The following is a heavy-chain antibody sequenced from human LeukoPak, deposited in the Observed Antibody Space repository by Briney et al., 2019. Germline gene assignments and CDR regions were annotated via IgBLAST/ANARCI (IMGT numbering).Heavy chain of an antibody. V-gene: IGHV4-31*03. J-gene: IGHJ6*02. CDR3: ARRLSDWDGMDV. Sequence: SETLSLTCTVSGGSISSGGYYWSWIRQHPGKGLEWIGYIYYSGSTYYNPSLKSRVTISVDMSKNQFSLKLSSVTAADTAVYYCARRLSDWDGMDVWGQGTTVTVSS. CDR1: GGSISSGGYY. CDR2: IYYSGST. D-gene: IGHD2-21*01.